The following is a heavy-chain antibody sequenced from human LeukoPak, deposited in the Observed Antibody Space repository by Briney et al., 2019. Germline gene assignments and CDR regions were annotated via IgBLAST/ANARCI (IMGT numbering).Heavy chain of an antibody. J-gene: IGHJ4*02. CDR2: IYASGST. CDR1: GGSISIYY. D-gene: IGHD5-12*01. V-gene: IGHV4-4*07. CDR3: VTSGYDLAYYF. Sequence: SETLSLTCTVSGGSISIYYWSWIRQPAGKGLEWIGRIYASGSTNYNPSLKSRVTMSLDTSKNQFSLKLRSVTAADTAVYYCVTSGYDLAYYFWGQGTLVTVSS.